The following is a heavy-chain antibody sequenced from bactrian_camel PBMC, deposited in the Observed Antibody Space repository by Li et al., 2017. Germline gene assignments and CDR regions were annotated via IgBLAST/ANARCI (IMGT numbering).Heavy chain of an antibody. D-gene: IGHD6*01. V-gene: IGHV3S31*01. J-gene: IGHJ4*01. CDR1: GFTFSRHA. Sequence: VQLVESGGGLVQPGGSLRVSCEASGFTFSRHAMMWVRQAPGKGLEWVSGINSDGGSTYYADSVKGRVTISRDNAKYTLHLQMNSLKTENTAVYHCAAGLWYGGTWYVRYWGQGTQVTVS. CDR2: INSDGGST. CDR3: AAGLWYGGTWYVRY.